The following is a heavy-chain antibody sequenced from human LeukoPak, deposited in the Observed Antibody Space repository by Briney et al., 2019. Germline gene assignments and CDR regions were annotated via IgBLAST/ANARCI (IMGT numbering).Heavy chain of an antibody. CDR1: GGSISSGGYY. V-gene: IGHV4-61*08. D-gene: IGHD1-1*01. Sequence: NASETLSLTCTVSGGSISSGGYYWSWIRQHPGKGLEWIGYIYYSGSTNYNPSLKSRVTISVDTSKNQFSLKLSSVTAADTAVYYCARGGRTTQTENWFDPWGQGTLVTVSS. CDR2: IYYSGST. J-gene: IGHJ5*02. CDR3: ARGGRTTQTENWFDP.